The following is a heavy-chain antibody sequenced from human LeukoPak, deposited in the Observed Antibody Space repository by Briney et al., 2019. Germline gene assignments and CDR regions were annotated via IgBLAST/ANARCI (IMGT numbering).Heavy chain of an antibody. Sequence: KSGGSLRLSCAASGFTFSDYYMRWIRQAPGKGLEWLSNINRSGTNTNYADSVKGRFTISRDNAKNSLYLQMNSLRAEDTAAYYCATSSDWQFDYWGQGTLVTVSS. J-gene: IGHJ4*02. D-gene: IGHD6-19*01. CDR1: GFTFSDYY. CDR2: INRSGTNT. CDR3: ATSSDWQFDY. V-gene: IGHV3-11*06.